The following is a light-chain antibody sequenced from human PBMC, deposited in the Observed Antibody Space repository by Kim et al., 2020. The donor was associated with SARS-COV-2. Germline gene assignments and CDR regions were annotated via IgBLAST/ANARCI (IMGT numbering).Light chain of an antibody. CDR3: QQLHTYCS. Sequence: DIQMTQSPSTLSASVGDRVTITCRASQSISGWLAWYQQKPGKAPKLLIYKASSLESGVPSRFSGSGSGTEFTLTISSLQPDDFATYYCQQLHTYCSFGQGTKLEI. J-gene: IGKJ2*04. V-gene: IGKV1-5*03. CDR2: KAS. CDR1: QSISGW.